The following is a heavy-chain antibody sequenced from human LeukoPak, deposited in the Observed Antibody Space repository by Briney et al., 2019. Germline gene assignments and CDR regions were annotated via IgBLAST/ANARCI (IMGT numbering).Heavy chain of an antibody. J-gene: IGHJ4*02. CDR1: GGSISSSGYS. CDR2: IYHSGST. D-gene: IGHD2-2*01. CDR3: ARGSCSSTSCYGFDY. V-gene: IGHV4-30-2*01. Sequence: PSQTLSLTCAVSGGSISSSGYSWSWIRQPPGKGLEWIGYIYHSGSTYYNPSLKSRVTISVDRSKNQFSLKLSSVTAADTAVYYCARGSCSSTSCYGFDYWGQGTLVTVSS.